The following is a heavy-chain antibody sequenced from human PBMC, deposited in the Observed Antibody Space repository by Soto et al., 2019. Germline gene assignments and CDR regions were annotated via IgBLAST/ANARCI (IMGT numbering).Heavy chain of an antibody. CDR1: GHTLTELS. J-gene: IGHJ4*02. CDR2: FGPEDGET. Sequence: QVQLVQSGAEVRKPGASVKVSCKVSGHTLTELSMHWVRQAPGKGLEWMGGFGPEDGETISAQKFQGRVTVTEDTSTDSTYLELSSLRSEDTAVYYCAAGGTRWLHSPFDYWGQGTLVTIYS. D-gene: IGHD1-1*01. V-gene: IGHV1-24*01. CDR3: AAGGTRWLHSPFDY.